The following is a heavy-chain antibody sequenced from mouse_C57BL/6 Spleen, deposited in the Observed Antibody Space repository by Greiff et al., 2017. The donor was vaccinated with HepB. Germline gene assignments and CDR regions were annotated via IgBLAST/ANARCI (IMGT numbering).Heavy chain of an antibody. CDR3: AREGGLRRGFDY. D-gene: IGHD2-4*01. J-gene: IGHJ2*01. CDR2: IYPGGGYT. Sequence: VKLQESGAELVRPGPSVKMSCKASGYTFTNYWIGWAKQRPGHGLEWIGDIYPGGGYTNYNEKFKGKATLTADKSSSTAYMQFSSLTSEDSAIYYCAREGGLRRGFDYWGQGTTLTVSS. V-gene: IGHV1-63*01. CDR1: GYTFTNYW.